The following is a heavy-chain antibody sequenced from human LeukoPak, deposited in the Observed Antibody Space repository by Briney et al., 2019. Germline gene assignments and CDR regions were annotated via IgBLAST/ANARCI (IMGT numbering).Heavy chain of an antibody. CDR2: ISTGSSYI. CDR1: GFTFSRYW. J-gene: IGHJ2*01. CDR3: TGSDTTGYIPREWGYWYFDL. D-gene: IGHD1-1*01. V-gene: IGHV3-21*01. Sequence: GGSLRLSCAASGFTFSRYWMSWVRQVPGKGLEWVSSISTGSSYIYYGDSVKGRFTISRDNAKNSLYLQMNSLRAEDTAVYYCTGSDTTGYIPREWGYWYFDLWGRGTLVTVSS.